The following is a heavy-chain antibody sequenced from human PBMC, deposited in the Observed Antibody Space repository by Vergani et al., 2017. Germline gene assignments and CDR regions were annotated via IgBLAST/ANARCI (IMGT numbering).Heavy chain of an antibody. Sequence: EVQLVESGGGLVQPGGSLRLSCAASGFTFSSYWMSWVRQAPGKGLEWVANIKQDGSEKYYVDSVKGRFTISRDNAKNSLYLQMNSLRAEDTAVYYCARDLRDDILTGYEYPILPGGMDVWGQGTTVTVSS. CDR3: ARDLRDDILTGYEYPILPGGMDV. D-gene: IGHD3-9*01. CDR2: IKQDGSEK. J-gene: IGHJ6*02. V-gene: IGHV3-7*03. CDR1: GFTFSSYW.